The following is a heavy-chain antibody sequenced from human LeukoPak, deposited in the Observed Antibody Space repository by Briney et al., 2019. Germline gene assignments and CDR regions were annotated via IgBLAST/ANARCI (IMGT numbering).Heavy chain of an antibody. J-gene: IGHJ4*02. D-gene: IGHD6-13*01. CDR2: ISGSGGSP. CDR1: GFTFGSYA. V-gene: IGHV3-23*01. CDR3: AKAQHSSIWGYLDY. Sequence: TGGSLRLSCAASGFTFGSYAMSWVRQAPGKGLEWVSTISGSGGSPYYADSVKGRFTISRDNSKNTLYLQMNSLRAEDTAVFYCAKAQHSSIWGYLDYWGQGTLVTVSS.